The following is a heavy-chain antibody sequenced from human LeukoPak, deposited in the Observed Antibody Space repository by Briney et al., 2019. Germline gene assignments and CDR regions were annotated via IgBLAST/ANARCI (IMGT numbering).Heavy chain of an antibody. CDR1: GFTFSSYA. CDR2: ISGSGGST. D-gene: IGHD6-13*01. J-gene: IGHJ5*01. V-gene: IGHV3-23*01. Sequence: GGSLRLSCAASGFTFSSYAMSWVRQAPGKGLEWVSAISGSGGSTYYADSVKGRFTISRDNSKNTLYLQINSLRAEDTALYYCARESPVAATGRSWFDSWGQGTLVTVSS. CDR3: ARESPVAATGRSWFDS.